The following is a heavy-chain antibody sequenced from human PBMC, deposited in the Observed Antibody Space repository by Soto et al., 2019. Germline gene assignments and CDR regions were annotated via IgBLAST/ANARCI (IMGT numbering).Heavy chain of an antibody. CDR3: ARGTHSGAWLIDY. J-gene: IGHJ4*02. CDR1: GFTFSSYS. D-gene: IGHD6-19*01. Sequence: EVQLLESGGGLVPPGGSLRLSCEASGFTFSSYSMNWVRQAPGKGLEWVSYTNSNNSTIHYADTVKGRFTISRDNAKNSLYLQMNSLRDEDTAVYYCARGTHSGAWLIDYWGQGTLVTVSS. V-gene: IGHV3-48*02. CDR2: TNSNNSTI.